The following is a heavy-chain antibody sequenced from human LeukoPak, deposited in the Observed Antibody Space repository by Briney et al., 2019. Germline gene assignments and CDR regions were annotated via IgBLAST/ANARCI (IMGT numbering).Heavy chain of an antibody. Sequence: SETLSLTCGVSGGSIDITNYWSWVRQAPGKGLEWIGEISHDGTTNYNPSLRSRVAMSFDRANNQFSLSLTSVTAADTAVYYCTREDRPFCPFAYWGQGTLVTVSS. CDR1: GGSIDITNY. CDR2: ISHDGTT. J-gene: IGHJ4*02. V-gene: IGHV4-4*02. CDR3: TREDRPFCPFAY. D-gene: IGHD3-22*01.